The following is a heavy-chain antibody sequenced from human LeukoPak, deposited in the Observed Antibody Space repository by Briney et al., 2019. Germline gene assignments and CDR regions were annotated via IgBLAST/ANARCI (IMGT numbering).Heavy chain of an antibody. CDR2: IYSGGST. J-gene: IGHJ4*02. D-gene: IGHD4-17*01. CDR1: GFTFSSYS. V-gene: IGHV3-66*01. Sequence: PGGSLRLSCAASGFTFSSYSMNWVRQAPGKGLEWVSVIYSGGSTYYADSVKGRFTISRDNSKNTLYLQMNSLRAEDTAVYYSARGPAGDYADYWGQGTLVTVSS. CDR3: ARGPAGDYADY.